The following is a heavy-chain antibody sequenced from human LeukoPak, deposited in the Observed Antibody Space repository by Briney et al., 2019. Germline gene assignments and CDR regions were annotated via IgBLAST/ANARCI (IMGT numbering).Heavy chain of an antibody. J-gene: IGHJ4*02. CDR1: GGSISSSSYY. Sequence: PSETLSLTCTVSGGSISSSSYYWGWIRQPPGKGLEWIGSIYYSGSTYYNPSLKSRVTISVDTSKNQFSLKLSSVTAADTAVYYCARHARPIGSGSLFRSWGQGTLVTVSS. CDR3: ARHARPIGSGSLFRS. V-gene: IGHV4-39*01. D-gene: IGHD3-10*01. CDR2: IYYSGST.